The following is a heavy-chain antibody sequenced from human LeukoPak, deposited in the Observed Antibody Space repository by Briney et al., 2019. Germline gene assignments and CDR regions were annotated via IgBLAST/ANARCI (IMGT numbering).Heavy chain of an antibody. D-gene: IGHD6-13*01. CDR3: AGDSSSSWYRPNWYFDL. Sequence: SETLSLTCTVSGGSISSYYWSWIRQPPGKGLEWIGYIYYSGSTNYNPFLKSRVTMSVDTSKNQFSLKLSSVTAADTAVYYCAGDSSSSWYRPNWYFDLWGRGTLVTVSS. V-gene: IGHV4-59*01. CDR1: GGSISSYY. CDR2: IYYSGST. J-gene: IGHJ2*01.